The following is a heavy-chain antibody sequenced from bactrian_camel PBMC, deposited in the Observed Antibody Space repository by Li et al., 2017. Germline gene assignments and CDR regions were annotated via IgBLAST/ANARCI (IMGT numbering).Heavy chain of an antibody. V-gene: IGHV3S1*01. J-gene: IGHJ4*01. D-gene: IGHD2*01. CDR2: IYTGRGRK. Sequence: QVQLVESGGGSVEPGGSLRLSCAASGYTYSSACMGWFRQAPGKEREGVATIYTGRGRKYYGDFVKGRLTISQDAATKNTLYLLMNSLEAEDTAVYYCAADPPSSWNSDPCQIYEYRNWGQGTQVTVS. CDR1: GYTYSSAC. CDR3: AADPPSSWNSDPCQIYEYRN.